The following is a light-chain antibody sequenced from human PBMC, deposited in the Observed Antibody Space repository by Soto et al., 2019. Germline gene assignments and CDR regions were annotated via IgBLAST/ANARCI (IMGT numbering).Light chain of an antibody. CDR1: SGHSSYA. CDR3: HAWGTGGV. Sequence: QLVLTQSPSASASLGASVKLTCTLSSGHSSYAIAWHQQQPEKGPRYLMEINSDGSQTKGDGVPDRFSGSSSGAARYLTISSLQYDDESDYYCHAWGTGGVFGGGTKVTVL. J-gene: IGLJ3*02. CDR2: INSDGSQ. V-gene: IGLV4-69*01.